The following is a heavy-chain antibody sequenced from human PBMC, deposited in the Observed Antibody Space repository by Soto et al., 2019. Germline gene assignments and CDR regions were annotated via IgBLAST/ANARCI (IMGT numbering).Heavy chain of an antibody. J-gene: IGHJ5*02. CDR2: ISLYSDGT. CDR1: GYTFSNYG. Sequence: QVPLVQSGGEVKRPGASVTVSCKTSGYTFSNYGITWVRQAPGQPLEWLGWISLYSDGTNYAQKFQGRVSMTTDTSTTTAYMELRSLRSDDTAVYYCARVVPGAEAWFAPWGQGTLVTVSS. D-gene: IGHD2-2*01. CDR3: ARVVPGAEAWFAP. V-gene: IGHV1-18*01.